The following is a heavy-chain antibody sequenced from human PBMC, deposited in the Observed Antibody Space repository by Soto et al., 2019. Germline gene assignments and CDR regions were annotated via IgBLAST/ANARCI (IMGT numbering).Heavy chain of an antibody. V-gene: IGHV3-30-3*01. CDR2: ISYDGSNK. CDR1: GFTFSSYA. J-gene: IGHJ4*02. CDR3: ARSRSYRLHPENDF. Sequence: QVQLVESGGGVVQPGRSLRLSCAASGFTFSSYAMHWVRQAPGKGLEWVAVISYDGSNKYYADSVKGRFTISRDNSKNTRYLQMNSLRPENTAVYYCARSRSYRLHPENDFWGQGALVTVSS. D-gene: IGHD3-16*02.